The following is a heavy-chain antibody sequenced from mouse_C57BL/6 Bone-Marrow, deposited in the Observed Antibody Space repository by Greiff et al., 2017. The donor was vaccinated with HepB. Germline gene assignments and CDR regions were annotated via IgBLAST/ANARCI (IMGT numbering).Heavy chain of an antibody. CDR3: AGDWYYLYWDFDV. Sequence: EVPLPQSGPALVQPGASVTISCKASGSSFPAYNMNWVHQRNGKSLEWIGVINPNYGTTSYNQKFKGKATLTVDKSSSTAYMQLNSLTSEDSAVYYCAGDWYYLYWDFDVWGTGTTVTVSS. CDR2: INPNYGTT. J-gene: IGHJ1*03. CDR1: GSSFPAYN. V-gene: IGHV1-39*01. D-gene: IGHD5-5*01.